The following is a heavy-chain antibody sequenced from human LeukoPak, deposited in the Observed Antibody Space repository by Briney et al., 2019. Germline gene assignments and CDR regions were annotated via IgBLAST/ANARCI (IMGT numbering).Heavy chain of an antibody. J-gene: IGHJ4*02. Sequence: KRSETLSLTCTVSGGSISRSSYYWGWIRQPPGKGLEWIGSIYYSGSTYYNPSLKSRVTISIDTSKNQFSLKLSSVTAADTAVYYCARDFWSGYFDYWGQGTLVTVSS. CDR3: ARDFWSGYFDY. V-gene: IGHV4-39*02. D-gene: IGHD3-3*01. CDR2: IYYSGST. CDR1: GGSISRSSYY.